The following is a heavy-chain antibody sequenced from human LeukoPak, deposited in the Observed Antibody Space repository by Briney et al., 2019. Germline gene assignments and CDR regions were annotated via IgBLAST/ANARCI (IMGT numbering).Heavy chain of an antibody. J-gene: IGHJ4*02. CDR3: TTGGYGGQFDY. CDR1: GFTFSSYA. V-gene: IGHV3-23*01. CDR2: ISGSGGTT. Sequence: GGSLRLSCAASGFTFSSYAMSWVRQAPGKGLEWVSVISGSGGTTYYADSVKGRFTISRDNSKNTLYLQMNSLKTEDTAVYYCTTGGYGGQFDYWGQGTLVTVSS. D-gene: IGHD5-12*01.